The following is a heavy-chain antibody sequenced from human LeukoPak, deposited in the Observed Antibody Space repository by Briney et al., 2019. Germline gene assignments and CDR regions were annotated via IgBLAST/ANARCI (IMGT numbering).Heavy chain of an antibody. J-gene: IGHJ4*02. Sequence: TSETLSLTCTVSGDSISGVYWSWIRQPPGKGLEWIGHVYYSGDTNYNPSLKSRVTMSLDTSKNQVSLKLSSVTAADTAVYYCARTLKDYYDSSGYYYYFDYWGQGTLVTVSS. CDR1: GDSISGVY. D-gene: IGHD3-22*01. V-gene: IGHV4-59*12. CDR2: VYYSGDT. CDR3: ARTLKDYYDSSGYYYYFDY.